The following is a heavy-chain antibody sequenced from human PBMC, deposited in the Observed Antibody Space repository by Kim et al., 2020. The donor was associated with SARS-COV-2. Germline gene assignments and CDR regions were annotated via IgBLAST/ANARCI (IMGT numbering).Heavy chain of an antibody. J-gene: IGHJ4*02. V-gene: IGHV4-4*06. Sequence: NTNPSLKSRVTMSIDTSKTQFSLKLSSVTAADTAVYYCARDPHQGIAAYDYWGQGTLVTVSS. D-gene: IGHD6-13*01. CDR3: ARDPHQGIAAYDY.